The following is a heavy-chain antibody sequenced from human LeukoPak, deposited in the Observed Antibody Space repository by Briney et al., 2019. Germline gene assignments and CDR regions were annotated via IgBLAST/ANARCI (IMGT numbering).Heavy chain of an antibody. V-gene: IGHV4-34*01. CDR1: GGSFSGYH. D-gene: IGHD3-10*01. CDR2: INHSGST. Sequence: SETLSLTCAVYGGSFSGYHWSWIRQPPGKGLEWIGEINHSGSTNYNPSLKSRVTISVDTSKNQFSLKLSSVTAADTAVYYCARGRYYGSGSYVTFDYWGQGTLVTVSS. J-gene: IGHJ4*02. CDR3: ARGRYYGSGSYVTFDY.